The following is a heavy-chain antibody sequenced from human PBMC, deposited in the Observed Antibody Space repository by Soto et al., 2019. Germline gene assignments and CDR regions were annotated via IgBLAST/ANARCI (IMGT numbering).Heavy chain of an antibody. D-gene: IGHD5-18*01. CDR1: GYTFTSYD. J-gene: IGHJ5*02. CDR2: MNPNSGNT. Sequence: ASVKVSCKASGYTFTSYDINWVRQATGQGPEWMGWMNPNSGNTGYAQKFQGRVTMTRNTSISTAYMELSSLRSEDTAVYYCARGDTAILLFDPWGQGTLVTVSS. CDR3: ARGDTAILLFDP. V-gene: IGHV1-8*01.